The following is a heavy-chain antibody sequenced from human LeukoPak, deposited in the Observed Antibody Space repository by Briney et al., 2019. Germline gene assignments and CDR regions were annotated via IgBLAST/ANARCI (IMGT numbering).Heavy chain of an antibody. J-gene: IGHJ3*02. CDR1: GFTFTNYS. Sequence: KAGGSLRLSCAASGFTFTNYSMNWVRQAPGKGLEWVSSISSSSSYIYYADSVQGRFTISRDNAKNSLYLQMNSLRAEDTAVYYCAREYYYNSSDSGAFDIWGQGTMVTVSS. D-gene: IGHD3-22*01. CDR2: ISSSSSYI. CDR3: AREYYYNSSDSGAFDI. V-gene: IGHV3-21*01.